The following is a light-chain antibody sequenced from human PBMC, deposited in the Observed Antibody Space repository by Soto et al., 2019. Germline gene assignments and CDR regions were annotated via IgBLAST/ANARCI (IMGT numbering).Light chain of an antibody. CDR3: QQRSNWPPR. J-gene: IGKJ1*01. V-gene: IGKV3-11*01. CDR2: DAS. Sequence: EIVLTQSPATLSLSPGERATRSCGASQSVSSYSAWYQQKPGQAPRLLIYDASTRATGIPARFSGSGSGSDFTLTITSLEPEDFAVYYCQQRSNWPPRFGQGTKVDI. CDR1: QSVSSY.